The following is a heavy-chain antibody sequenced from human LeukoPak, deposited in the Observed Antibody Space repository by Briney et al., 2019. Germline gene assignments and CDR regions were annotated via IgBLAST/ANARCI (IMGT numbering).Heavy chain of an antibody. CDR2: IYTSGSA. J-gene: IGHJ4*02. Sequence: PSETLSLTCTVSGGSISSGSYYWSWIRQPAGKGLEWIGHIYTSGSANYNPSLKSRLTMSVDTSKNQFSLKLSSVTAADTAVYYCARVAYSGYDFRGTFDYWGQGTLVTVPS. CDR3: ARVAYSGYDFRGTFDY. CDR1: GGSISSGSYY. V-gene: IGHV4-61*09. D-gene: IGHD5-12*01.